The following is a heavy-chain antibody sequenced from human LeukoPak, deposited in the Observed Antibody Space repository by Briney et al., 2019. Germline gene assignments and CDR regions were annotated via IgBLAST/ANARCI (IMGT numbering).Heavy chain of an antibody. CDR2: ISGKSSYI. Sequence: GGSLRLSCAASGFTFSDYSMNWVRQAPGKGLEWVSSISGKSSYIYYADSVKGRFTISRDNAKNSLYLQMNSLRAEDTAVYYCARAFTGYYDSSGYYSRDYWGQGILVTVSS. D-gene: IGHD3-22*01. CDR1: GFTFSDYS. CDR3: ARAFTGYYDSSGYYSRDY. J-gene: IGHJ4*02. V-gene: IGHV3-21*01.